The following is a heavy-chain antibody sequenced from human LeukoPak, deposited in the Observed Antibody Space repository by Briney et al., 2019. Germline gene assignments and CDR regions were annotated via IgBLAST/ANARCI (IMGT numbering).Heavy chain of an antibody. CDR1: GFTFSSYA. Sequence: GGSLRLSCAASGFTFSSYAMSWVRQAPGKGLAWGSGISWSSGSIGYVDSVKGRFTISRDNAQNSLYLQMNSLRAEDTALYYCAKDRYSSSLFYMDVWGKGTTVTVSS. CDR2: ISWSSGSI. D-gene: IGHD6-13*01. V-gene: IGHV3-9*01. CDR3: AKDRYSSSLFYMDV. J-gene: IGHJ6*03.